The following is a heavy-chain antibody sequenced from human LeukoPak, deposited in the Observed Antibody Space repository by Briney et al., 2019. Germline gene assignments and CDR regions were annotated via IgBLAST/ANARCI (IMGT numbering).Heavy chain of an antibody. CDR3: AKDRVMYYYDTSGYTSY. V-gene: IGHV3-23*01. CDR1: GFTFSSYA. J-gene: IGHJ4*02. CDR2: ISGSGGST. Sequence: PGGSLRLSCAASGFTFSSYAMNWVRQAPGKGLEWVSAISGSGGSTYYADSVKGRFTISRDNSKNTLYLQMNSLRAEDAAVFYCAKDRVMYYYDTSGYTSYWGQGTLVTVS. D-gene: IGHD3-22*01.